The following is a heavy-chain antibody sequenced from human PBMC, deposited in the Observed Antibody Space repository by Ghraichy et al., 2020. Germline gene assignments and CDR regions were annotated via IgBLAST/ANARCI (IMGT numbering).Heavy chain of an antibody. CDR3: GRGGPIDY. CDR2: TRNKANKYIT. V-gene: IGHV3-72*01. CDR1: GFTFSDHH. Sequence: GGSLRLSCAASGFTFSDHHMAWVRQAPGKGLEWLGRTRNKANKYITEYAASVKGRFTISRDDSMNSVYLQMNSLKTEDTALYYCGRGGPIDYWGQGTLVTVSS. J-gene: IGHJ4*02.